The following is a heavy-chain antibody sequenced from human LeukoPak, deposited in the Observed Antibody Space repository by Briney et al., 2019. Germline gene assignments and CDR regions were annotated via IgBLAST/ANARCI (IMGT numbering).Heavy chain of an antibody. Sequence: PGGSLRLSCTASGLTFSNYAMSWVRQAPAKGLEWVAGIDQSGGYIHYADSVKGRFTVSRDDSKNTLYLQMNSLRAEDTAVYYCAKDGGLWVSAHWGDSWGRGTLVTVSS. CDR3: AKDGGLWVSAHWGDS. V-gene: IGHV3-23*01. D-gene: IGHD7-27*01. J-gene: IGHJ4*02. CDR2: IDQSGGYI. CDR1: GLTFSNYA.